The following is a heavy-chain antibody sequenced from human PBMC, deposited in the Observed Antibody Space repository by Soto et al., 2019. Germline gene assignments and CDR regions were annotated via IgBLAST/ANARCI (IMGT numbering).Heavy chain of an antibody. Sequence: ASVKVSCKASGYTFTIYGIIWVRQAPGQGLEWMGWISAYNGNTNYAQKLQGRVTMTTDTSTSTAYMELRSLRSDDTAVYYCARGITMIAPAFFDIWGQGTMVTVSS. V-gene: IGHV1-18*01. CDR3: ARGITMIAPAFFDI. CDR2: ISAYNGNT. J-gene: IGHJ3*02. D-gene: IGHD3-22*01. CDR1: GYTFTIYG.